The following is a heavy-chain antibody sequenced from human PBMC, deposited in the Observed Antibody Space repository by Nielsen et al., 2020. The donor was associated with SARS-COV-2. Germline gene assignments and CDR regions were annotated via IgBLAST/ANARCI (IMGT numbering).Heavy chain of an antibody. CDR3: ARLVAAKRSRFDY. V-gene: IGHV5-51*01. Sequence: KVSCKGSGYTFTSYWIGWVRQMPGKGLEWMGIIYPGDSDTRYSPSFQGQVTISADKSISTAYLQWSSLKASDTAMYYCARLVAAKRSRFDYWGQGTLVTVSS. CDR1: GYTFTSYW. J-gene: IGHJ4*02. CDR2: IYPGDSDT. D-gene: IGHD6-13*01.